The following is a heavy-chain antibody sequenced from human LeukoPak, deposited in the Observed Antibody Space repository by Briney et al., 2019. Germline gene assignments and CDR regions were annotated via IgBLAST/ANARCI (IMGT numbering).Heavy chain of an antibody. CDR3: ARGWELSWVTDY. CDR1: GYTFTSYY. J-gene: IGHJ4*02. D-gene: IGHD1-26*01. Sequence: ASVRVSCKASGYTFTSYYMHWVRQAPGQGLEWMGIINPSGGSTSYAQKFQGRVTMTRDMSTSTVYMELGSLRSEDTAVYYCARGWELSWVTDYWGQGTLVTVSS. CDR2: INPSGGST. V-gene: IGHV1-46*01.